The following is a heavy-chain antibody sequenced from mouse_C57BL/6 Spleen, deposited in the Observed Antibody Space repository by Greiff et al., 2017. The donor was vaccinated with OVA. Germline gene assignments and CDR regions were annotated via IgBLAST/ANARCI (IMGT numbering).Heavy chain of an antibody. Sequence: VQLQQPGAELVMPGASVKLSCKASGYTFTSYWMHWVKQRPGQGLEWIGQIDPSGSYTNYNQKFKGKSTLTVDKSSSTAYMQLSSLTSEDSAVYYGARTRSFYFDYWGQGTTLTVSS. V-gene: IGHV1-69*01. CDR1: GYTFTSYW. CDR3: ARTRSFYFDY. J-gene: IGHJ2*01. CDR2: IDPSGSYT.